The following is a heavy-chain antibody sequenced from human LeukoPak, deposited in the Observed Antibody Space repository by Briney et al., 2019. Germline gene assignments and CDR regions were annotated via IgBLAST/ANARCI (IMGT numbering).Heavy chain of an antibody. CDR3: ARGVVAAAGRTFDF. Sequence: SETLSLTCAVYGGSFSGYYWSWIRQPPGKGLEWIGEINHSGGTNYNPSLKSRVTISVDTSKNQFSLKLSSVTAADTAVYYCARGVVAAAGRTFDFWGQGTLVTVSS. V-gene: IGHV4-34*01. J-gene: IGHJ4*02. CDR2: INHSGGT. D-gene: IGHD6-13*01. CDR1: GGSFSGYY.